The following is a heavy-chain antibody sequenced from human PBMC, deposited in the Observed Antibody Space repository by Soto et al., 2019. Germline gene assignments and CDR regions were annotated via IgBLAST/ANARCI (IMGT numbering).Heavy chain of an antibody. D-gene: IGHD1-1*01. V-gene: IGHV3-23*01. CDR1: GFTFSNYA. J-gene: IGHJ4*02. CDR2: ISGSGGTT. Sequence: EVHLLESGGGWVQPGGSLRLSCAASGFTFSNYAMTWVRQTPGKVLEWVSEISGSGGTTYSADSVKGRFTISRGNSKDTLYLQMNSLRVWDTAVYYCGGCLLVWYRGLDYWGQGTLVTVSP. CDR3: GGCLLVWYRGLDY.